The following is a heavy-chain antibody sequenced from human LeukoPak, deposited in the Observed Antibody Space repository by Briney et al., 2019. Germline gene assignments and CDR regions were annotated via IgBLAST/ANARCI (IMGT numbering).Heavy chain of an antibody. CDR1: GGSISSSNW. J-gene: IGHJ4*02. D-gene: IGHD6-13*01. V-gene: IGHV4-4*02. CDR2: IYHSGST. Sequence: SETLSLTCAVSGGSISSSNWWSWVRQPPGKGLEWIGEIYHSGSTNYNPSLKSRVTISVDKSKNQFPLKLSSVTAADTAVYYCERVRSSWYREFDYWVQGTLVAVSS. CDR3: ERVRSSWYREFDY.